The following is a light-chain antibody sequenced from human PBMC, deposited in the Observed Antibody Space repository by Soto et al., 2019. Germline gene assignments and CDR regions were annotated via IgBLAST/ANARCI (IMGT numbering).Light chain of an antibody. CDR2: ENN. CDR1: SSNIGAGYE. V-gene: IGLV1-40*01. Sequence: QSVLTQPPSVSEAPGQRVTISCTGSSSNIGAGYEAHWYQQVPGTAPKLLIYENNNRTSGVPDRVSGSKSGTSASLAITGLQAEEEAEYYCQSYDSSLSGYVFGTGTRSPS. J-gene: IGLJ1*01. CDR3: QSYDSSLSGYV.